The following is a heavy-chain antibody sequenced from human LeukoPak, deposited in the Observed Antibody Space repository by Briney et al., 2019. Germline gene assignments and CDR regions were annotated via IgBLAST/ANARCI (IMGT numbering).Heavy chain of an antibody. J-gene: IGHJ5*02. Sequence: SETLSLTCTVSGGSINGYYWSWIRQPAGKGLEWIGRIYNSESINYNPSPKSRVTISIDTSKSQFSLKLNSVTAADTAVYYCARDRSSSYTRDWFDPWGQGALVTVSS. V-gene: IGHV4-4*07. CDR2: IYNSESI. D-gene: IGHD6-13*01. CDR1: GGSINGYY. CDR3: ARDRSSSYTRDWFDP.